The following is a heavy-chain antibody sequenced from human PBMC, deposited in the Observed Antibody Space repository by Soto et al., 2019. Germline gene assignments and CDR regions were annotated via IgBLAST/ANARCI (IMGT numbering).Heavy chain of an antibody. V-gene: IGHV1-69*01. CDR3: ARDAAPPYYYDSSGYLS. J-gene: IGHJ5*02. D-gene: IGHD3-22*01. Sequence: QVQLVQSGAEVKKPGSSVKVSCKASGGTFSSYAISWVRQAPGQGLEWMGGIIPIFGTANYAQKFQGRVTITADESTSTAYMELSSLRSEDTAVYYCARDAAPPYYYDSSGYLSWGQGTLVTVSS. CDR1: GGTFSSYA. CDR2: IIPIFGTA.